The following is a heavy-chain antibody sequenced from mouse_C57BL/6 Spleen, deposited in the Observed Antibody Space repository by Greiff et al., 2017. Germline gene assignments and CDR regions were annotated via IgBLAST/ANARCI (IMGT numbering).Heavy chain of an antibody. CDR2: ISSGGSYT. CDR1: GFTFSSYG. V-gene: IGHV5-6*01. J-gene: IGHJ1*03. D-gene: IGHD3-2*02. CDR3: ARHEAGRGYFDV. Sequence: EVNVVESGGDLVKPGGSLKLSCAASGFTFSSYGMSWVRQTPDKRLEWVATISSGGSYTYYPDSVKGRFTISRDNAKNTLYLQMSSLKSEDTAMYYCARHEAGRGYFDVWGTGTTVTVSS.